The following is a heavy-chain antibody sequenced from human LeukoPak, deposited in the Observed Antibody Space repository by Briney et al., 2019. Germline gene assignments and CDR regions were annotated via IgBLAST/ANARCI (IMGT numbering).Heavy chain of an antibody. V-gene: IGHV3-15*01. CDR3: TYSGSYGPLGY. CDR2: IKSKTDGGTT. D-gene: IGHD1-26*01. Sequence: PGGSLRLSCAASGFTVSSNYMSWVRQAPGKGLEWVGRIKSKTDGGTTDYAAPVKGRFTISRDDSKNTLYLQMNSLKTEDTAVYYCTYSGSYGPLGYWGQGTLVTVSS. CDR1: GFTVSSNY. J-gene: IGHJ4*02.